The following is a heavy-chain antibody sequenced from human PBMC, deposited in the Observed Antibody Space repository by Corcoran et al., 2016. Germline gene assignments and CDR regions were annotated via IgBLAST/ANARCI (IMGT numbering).Heavy chain of an antibody. CDR3: ASHRPPGREHYAPADYYYYGMDV. Sequence: QVQLVQSGAEVKKPGASVKVPCKASGYTFTSYGISWVRQAPGHGLEWMGWISAYNGNTNYAQKLQGRVTMTTDTSTSTAYMELRSLRSAETAVYDCASHRPPGREHYAPADYYYYGMDVWGQGTTVTVSS. CDR1: GYTFTSYG. V-gene: IGHV1-18*01. J-gene: IGHJ6*02. CDR2: ISAYNGNT. D-gene: IGHD1-26*01.